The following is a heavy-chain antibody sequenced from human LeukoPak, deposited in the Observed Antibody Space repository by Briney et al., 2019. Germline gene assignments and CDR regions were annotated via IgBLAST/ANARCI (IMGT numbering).Heavy chain of an antibody. CDR3: AGAKGGDFWSGYPDY. Sequence: SLKLSCKASGGTFISYAISWVRQAPRQGLEWMGGIIPIFGTANYAQKFQGRVTITADESTSTAYMELSSLRSEDTAVYYCAGAKGGDFWSGYPDYWGQGTLVTVSS. J-gene: IGHJ4*02. CDR2: IIPIFGTA. V-gene: IGHV1-69*13. D-gene: IGHD3-3*01. CDR1: GGTFISYA.